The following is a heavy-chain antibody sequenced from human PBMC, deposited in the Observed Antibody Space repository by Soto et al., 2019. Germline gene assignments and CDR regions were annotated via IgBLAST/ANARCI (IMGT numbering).Heavy chain of an antibody. CDR1: GGSLSSGGYY. CDR3: ARSGGSGSYYTWLDP. D-gene: IGHD3-10*01. V-gene: IGHV4-31*03. J-gene: IGHJ5*02. CDR2: IYYSGST. Sequence: TLSLTCTVSGGSLSSGGYYWSWMRQHPGKGLEWIGYIYYSGSTYYNPSLKSRVTISVDTSKNQFSLKLSSVTAADTAVYYCARSGGSGSYYTWLDPWGQRTLVTVSS.